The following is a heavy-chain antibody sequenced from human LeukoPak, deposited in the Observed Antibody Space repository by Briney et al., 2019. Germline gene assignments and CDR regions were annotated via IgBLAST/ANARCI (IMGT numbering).Heavy chain of an antibody. CDR2: IYYIGST. Sequence: SETLSLTCTVSGGSLSSYYWTWIRQPPGKGLQWIGYIYYIGSTSYNPSLKSRVAMSVDTSKNQFSLKLSSVTAADTAVYYCASHKGRATAVDYWGQGTLVTVSS. V-gene: IGHV4-59*01. D-gene: IGHD2-21*02. CDR1: GGSLSSYY. J-gene: IGHJ4*02. CDR3: ASHKGRATAVDY.